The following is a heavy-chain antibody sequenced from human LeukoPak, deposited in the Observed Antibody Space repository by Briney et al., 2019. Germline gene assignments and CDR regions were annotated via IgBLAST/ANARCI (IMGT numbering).Heavy chain of an antibody. CDR2: ISSSSSTI. CDR1: GFTFSSYS. J-gene: IGHJ4*02. CDR3: AKDKKRYYDSSGLFDY. Sequence: GGSLRLSCAASGFTFSSYSMNWVRQAPGKGLEWVSYISSSSSTIYYADSVKGRFTISRDNAKNSLYLQMNSLRAEDTAVYYCAKDKKRYYDSSGLFDYWGQGTLVTVSS. D-gene: IGHD3-22*01. V-gene: IGHV3-48*04.